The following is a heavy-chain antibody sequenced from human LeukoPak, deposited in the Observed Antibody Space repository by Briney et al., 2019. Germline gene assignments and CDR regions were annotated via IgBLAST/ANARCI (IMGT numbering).Heavy chain of an antibody. J-gene: IGHJ4*02. Sequence: ASVKVSCKASGYTFTRYYMHWVRQAPGQGLEWMGIINPSDGVIDYAQKFQDRVTMTRDTSTSTVYMELSSLRSEDTAVYYCARRGSGSYVLDYWGQGTLVSVSS. D-gene: IGHD3-10*01. V-gene: IGHV1-46*01. CDR1: GYTFTRYY. CDR3: ARRGSGSYVLDY. CDR2: INPSDGVI.